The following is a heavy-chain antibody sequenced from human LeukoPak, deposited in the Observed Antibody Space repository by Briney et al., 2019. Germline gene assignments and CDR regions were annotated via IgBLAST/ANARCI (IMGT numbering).Heavy chain of an antibody. D-gene: IGHD3-10*01. V-gene: IGHV1-2*02. CDR2: INPNSGGT. CDR3: ARGPGDGDLLFWAFDI. Sequence: ASVKVSCKASGYTFTNYYMHWVRQAPGQGLEWVGWINPNSGGTNYAQKFQGRVTMTRDTSISTAYMELSRLRSDDTAVYYCARGPGDGDLLFWAFDIWGQGTMVTVSS. CDR1: GYTFTNYY. J-gene: IGHJ3*02.